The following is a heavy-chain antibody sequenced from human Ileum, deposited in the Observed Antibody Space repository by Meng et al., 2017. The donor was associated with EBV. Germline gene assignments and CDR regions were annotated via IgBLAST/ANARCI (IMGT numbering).Heavy chain of an antibody. D-gene: IGHD6-19*01. V-gene: IGHV4-61*08. CDR3: ARDGYSSGSD. J-gene: IGHJ4*02. CDR1: GGSVSSGGNY. Sequence: VPPDQGGPGLVKPSETLSLTCSVSGGSVSSGGNYWSWIRQPPGKGLEWIGYIYNSGSTNYNPSLQSRVTLSVDTSKNQFSLKLSSVTAADTAVYYCARDGYSSGSDWGQGTLVTVSS. CDR2: IYNSGST.